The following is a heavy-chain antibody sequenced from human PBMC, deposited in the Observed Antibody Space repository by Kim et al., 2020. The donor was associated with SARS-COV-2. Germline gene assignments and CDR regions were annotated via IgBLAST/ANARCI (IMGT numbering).Heavy chain of an antibody. V-gene: IGHV1-69*02. J-gene: IGHJ4*02. CDR3: ARSPITMVRGVTNYFDY. D-gene: IGHD3-10*01. Sequence: FQGSVTITADKSTSTAYMELSSLRSEDTAVYYCARSPITMVRGVTNYFDYWGQGTLVTVSS.